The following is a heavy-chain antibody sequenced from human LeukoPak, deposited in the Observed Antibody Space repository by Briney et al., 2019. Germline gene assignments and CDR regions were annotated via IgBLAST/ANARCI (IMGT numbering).Heavy chain of an antibody. Sequence: ASVKVSCKASGYTFTGYYMHRVRQAPGQGLEWMGRINPNSGGTNYAQKFQGRVTMTRDTSISTAYMELSRLRSDDTAVYYCARDPITSGWYGRLSRLYNWFDPWGQGTLVTVSS. CDR1: GYTFTGYY. V-gene: IGHV1-2*06. J-gene: IGHJ5*02. D-gene: IGHD6-19*01. CDR3: ARDPITSGWYGRLSRLYNWFDP. CDR2: INPNSGGT.